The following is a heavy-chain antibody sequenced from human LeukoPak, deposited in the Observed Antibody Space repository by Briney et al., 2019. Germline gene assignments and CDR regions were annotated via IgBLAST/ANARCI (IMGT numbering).Heavy chain of an antibody. Sequence: GGSLRLSCAASGFTFSSYWMHWVCQAPGKGLVWVSRIYSDGSSTNYADSVKGRFTISRDNAKNTLYLQMNSLRAEDTAVYYCARGECCSGGSCYSAAFDIWGQGTMVTVSS. CDR3: ARGECCSGGSCYSAAFDI. J-gene: IGHJ3*02. CDR2: IYSDGSST. D-gene: IGHD2-15*01. CDR1: GFTFSSYW. V-gene: IGHV3-74*01.